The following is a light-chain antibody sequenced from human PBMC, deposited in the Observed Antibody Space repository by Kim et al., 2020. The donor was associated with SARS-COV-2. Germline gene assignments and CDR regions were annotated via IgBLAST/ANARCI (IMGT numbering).Light chain of an antibody. Sequence: GQSITISCTGTSSDIGAYNYVPWFQQHPGKAPQLMIYTVTERPSGVSNRFSGSKSGTTASLTISGLQAEDEADYYCISFTTAATWVFGGGTQLTVL. J-gene: IGLJ3*02. CDR1: SSDIGAYNY. CDR2: TVT. CDR3: ISFTTAATWV. V-gene: IGLV2-14*03.